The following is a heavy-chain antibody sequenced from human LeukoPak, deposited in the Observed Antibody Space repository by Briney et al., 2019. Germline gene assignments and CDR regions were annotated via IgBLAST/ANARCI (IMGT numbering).Heavy chain of an antibody. CDR3: ARVRDQRWQRGYFDY. D-gene: IGHD4-23*01. Sequence: SETLSLTCAVFGDSFSDYDWSWIRQPPGKGLEWIGEINHSGSTNFNPSLKSRVSMLVDTTKNQFSLRLTSLTAADTAVYYCARVRDQRWQRGYFDYGGQGTLVTVSS. V-gene: IGHV4-34*01. CDR1: GDSFSDYD. J-gene: IGHJ4*02. CDR2: INHSGST.